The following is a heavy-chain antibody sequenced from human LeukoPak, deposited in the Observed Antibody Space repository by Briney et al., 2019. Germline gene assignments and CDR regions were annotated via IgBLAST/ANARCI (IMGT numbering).Heavy chain of an antibody. CDR1: GFTFSSYE. CDR2: ITSSGSSK. Sequence: PGGSVRLSCAASGFTFSSYEMNWVRQAPGRGLEWVSYITSSGSSKYYADSVKGRFTISRDNAKNSLYLQMNGPRAEDTAVYYCARDLGYCSGGICYSYYFDSWGQGTLVTVSS. J-gene: IGHJ4*02. V-gene: IGHV3-48*03. CDR3: ARDLGYCSGGICYSYYFDS. D-gene: IGHD2-15*01.